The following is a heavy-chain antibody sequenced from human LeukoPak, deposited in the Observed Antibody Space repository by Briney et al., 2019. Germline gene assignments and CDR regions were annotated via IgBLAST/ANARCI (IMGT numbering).Heavy chain of an antibody. Sequence: PGRSLRLSCAASGFTFSSYGMHWVRQAPGRGLEWVAVISYVGSNKYYADSVKGRFTISRDNSKNTLYLQMNSLRAEDTAVYYCAYSSSWYVDGHWIDYWGQGTLVTVSS. J-gene: IGHJ4*02. CDR2: ISYVGSNK. D-gene: IGHD6-13*01. V-gene: IGHV3-30*03. CDR3: AYSSSWYVDGHWIDY. CDR1: GFTFSSYG.